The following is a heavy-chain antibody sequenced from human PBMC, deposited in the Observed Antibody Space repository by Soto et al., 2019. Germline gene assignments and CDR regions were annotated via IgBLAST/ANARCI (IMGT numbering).Heavy chain of an antibody. D-gene: IGHD1-7*01. J-gene: IGHJ4*02. CDR3: ARKSPPITGTTGAHNCCDS. CDR2: ISAYNGNT. Sequence: ASVKVSCKASGYTFTSYGISWVRQAPGQGLEWMGWISAYNGNTNYAQKLQGRVTMTTDTSTSTAYMELRSLRSDDTAVNYCARKSPPITGTTGAHNCCDSWGQGTLVTVSS. V-gene: IGHV1-18*01. CDR1: GYTFTSYG.